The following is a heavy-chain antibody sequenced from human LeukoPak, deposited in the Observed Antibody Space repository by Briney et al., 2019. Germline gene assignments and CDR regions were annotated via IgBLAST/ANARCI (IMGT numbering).Heavy chain of an antibody. D-gene: IGHD3-16*01. J-gene: IGHJ4*02. Sequence: GRSLRLSCAASGFTFDDYAMHWVRRAPGKGLEWVSGISWNSGSIGYADSVKGRFTISRDNAKNSLYLQMNSLRAEDTALYYCAKGGAYVWGSYLHLDYWGQGTLVTVSS. CDR1: GFTFDDYA. V-gene: IGHV3-9*01. CDR3: AKGGAYVWGSYLHLDY. CDR2: ISWNSGSI.